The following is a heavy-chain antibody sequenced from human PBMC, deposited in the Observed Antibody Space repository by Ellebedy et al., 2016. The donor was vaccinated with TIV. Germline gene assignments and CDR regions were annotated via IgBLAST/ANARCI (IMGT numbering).Heavy chain of an antibody. D-gene: IGHD3-16*01. J-gene: IGHJ4*02. V-gene: IGHV3-7*01. CDR1: GFIISGDW. CDR3: VRDGSYDYGDY. Sequence: GESLKISCAASGFIISGDWMSWVRQAPGKGLEWVAHINPDGSAEYYVDSVEGRFTISRDNPKNTVYLQMNSLRVEDTAVYYCVRDGSYDYGDYWGQGTVVTVSS. CDR2: INPDGSAE.